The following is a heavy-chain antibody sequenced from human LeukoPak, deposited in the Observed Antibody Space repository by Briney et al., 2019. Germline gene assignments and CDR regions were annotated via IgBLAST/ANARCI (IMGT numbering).Heavy chain of an antibody. CDR1: GFTFSDYY. Sequence: GGSLRLSCAASGFTFSDYYMSWIRQAPGKGLEWVSYISSSGSTIYYADSVKGRFTISRDNAKNSLYLQMNSLRAEDTAVYYCARDLSYYDFWSGYYTGIIYYGMDVWGQGTTVTVSS. D-gene: IGHD3-3*01. J-gene: IGHJ6*02. CDR2: ISSSGSTI. CDR3: ARDLSYYDFWSGYYTGIIYYGMDV. V-gene: IGHV3-11*01.